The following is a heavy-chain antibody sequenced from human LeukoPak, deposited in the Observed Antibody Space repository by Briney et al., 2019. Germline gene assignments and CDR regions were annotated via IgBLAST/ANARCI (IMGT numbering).Heavy chain of an antibody. CDR1: GLNFSRNW. CDR3: VRGRSAIDY. V-gene: IGHV3-7*04. Sequence: GGSLRLSCAASGLNFSRNWMTWVRQAPGKGLEWVANIKNDGTEDHYASSVEGRFTISRDNNKNSLYLQLNSLGPEDTAVYYCVRGRSAIDYWGQGTRVTVSS. J-gene: IGHJ4*02. CDR2: IKNDGTED.